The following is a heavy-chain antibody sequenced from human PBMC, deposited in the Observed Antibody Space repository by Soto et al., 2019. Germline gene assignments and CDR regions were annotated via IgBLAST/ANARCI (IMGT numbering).Heavy chain of an antibody. CDR1: GFTFSSYW. D-gene: IGHD2-15*01. CDR3: ARVYCSGGSCYSVDY. CDR2: INSDGSST. Sequence: EVQLVESGGGLVQPGGSLRLSCAASGFTFSSYWMHWVRQAPGKGLVWVSRINSDGSSTVYADSVKGRFTISRDNAKKTLYLQMNSLSAEDTAVYYCARVYCSGGSCYSVDYWGQGTLVTVS. J-gene: IGHJ4*02. V-gene: IGHV3-74*01.